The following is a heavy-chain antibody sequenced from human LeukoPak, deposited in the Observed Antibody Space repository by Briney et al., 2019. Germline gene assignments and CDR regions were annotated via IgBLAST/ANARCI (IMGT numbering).Heavy chain of an antibody. V-gene: IGHV4-39*01. CDR3: ARHKRGYSYGTIDY. D-gene: IGHD5-18*01. CDR1: GGSFSSYY. J-gene: IGHJ4*02. CDR2: IYYSGST. Sequence: SETLSLTCAVYGGSFSSYYWGWIRQPPGKGLEWIGSIYYSGSTYYNPSLKSRVTISVDTSKNQFSLKLSSVTAADTAVYYCARHKRGYSYGTIDYWGQGTLVTVSS.